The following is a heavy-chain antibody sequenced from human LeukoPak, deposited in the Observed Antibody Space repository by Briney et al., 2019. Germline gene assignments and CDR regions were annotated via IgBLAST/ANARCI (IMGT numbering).Heavy chain of an antibody. CDR2: ISSSSSAI. CDR1: GFTVSYNY. Sequence: PGGSLRLSCAASGFTVSYNYMNWVRQAPGKGLEWVSFISSSSSAIKYADSVKGRFTISRDNSKNSLYLQMNSLRAEDTAVYYCARDRDGLAYWGQGALVTVSS. V-gene: IGHV3-11*06. D-gene: IGHD5-24*01. J-gene: IGHJ4*02. CDR3: ARDRDGLAY.